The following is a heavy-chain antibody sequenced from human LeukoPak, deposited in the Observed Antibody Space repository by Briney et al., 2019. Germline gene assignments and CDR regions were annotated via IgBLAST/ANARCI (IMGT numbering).Heavy chain of an antibody. D-gene: IGHD6-13*01. CDR2: ISDSGGST. CDR3: AKCRGSSWSDYFDY. V-gene: IGHV3-23*01. Sequence: GASLRLSCAVSGFSLSRYAMSCVRKAPGKGLEWVSAISDSGGSTYYADSVKGRFTISRDNSRNTLYLQMNTLRAEDTAVYYCAKCRGSSWSDYFDYWGQGTLVTVSS. CDR1: GFSLSRYA. J-gene: IGHJ4*02.